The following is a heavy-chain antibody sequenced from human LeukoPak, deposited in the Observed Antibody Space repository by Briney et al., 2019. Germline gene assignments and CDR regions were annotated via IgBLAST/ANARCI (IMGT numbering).Heavy chain of an antibody. CDR1: GFTFSTYG. J-gene: IGHJ4*02. Sequence: GGSLRLSCAASGFTFSTYGFHWVRQAPGKGLEWVAFIRYDGSNKYYADSVKGRFTISRDISKNTVYLQMNSLRAEDTAVYYCAKPLIIAATGEFDYWGQGTLVTVSS. V-gene: IGHV3-30*02. CDR3: AKPLIIAATGEFDY. CDR2: IRYDGSNK. D-gene: IGHD6-13*01.